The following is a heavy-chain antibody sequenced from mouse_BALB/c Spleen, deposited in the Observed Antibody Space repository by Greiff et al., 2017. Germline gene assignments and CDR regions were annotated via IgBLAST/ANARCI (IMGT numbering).Heavy chain of an antibody. V-gene: IGHV14-3*02. Sequence: EVQLQESGAELVKPGASVKLSCTASGFNIKDTYMHWVKQRPEQGLEWIGRIDPANGNTKYDPKFQGKATITADTSSNTAYLQLSSLTSEDTAVYYCARRRGNYASYAMDYWGQGTSVTVSS. D-gene: IGHD2-1*01. CDR3: ARRRGNYASYAMDY. J-gene: IGHJ4*01. CDR1: GFNIKDTY. CDR2: IDPANGNT.